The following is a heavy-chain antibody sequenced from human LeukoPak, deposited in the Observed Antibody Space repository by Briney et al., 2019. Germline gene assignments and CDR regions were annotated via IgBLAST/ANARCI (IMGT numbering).Heavy chain of an antibody. D-gene: IGHD1-14*01. Sequence: SETLSLTCAVYGGSFSGYYWSWIRQPPGKGLEWIGEINHSGSTNYNPSLKSRVTISVDTSKNQFSLRLRSVTAADTAVYYCASYRPPTGAFDIWGQGTMVTVSS. CDR1: GGSFSGYY. CDR2: INHSGST. J-gene: IGHJ3*02. CDR3: ASYRPPTGAFDI. V-gene: IGHV4-34*01.